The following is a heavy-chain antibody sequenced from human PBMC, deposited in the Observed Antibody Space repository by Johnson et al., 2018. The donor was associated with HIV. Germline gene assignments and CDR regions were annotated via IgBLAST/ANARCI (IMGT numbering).Heavy chain of an antibody. CDR3: ARDRGRGSEDAFDI. V-gene: IGHV3-30*04. CDR2: ISYDGSNK. Sequence: QVQLVESGGGVVQPGRSLRLSCAASGFTFSSYAMHWVRQAPGKGLEWVAVISYDGSNKYYADSVKGRFTISRDNAKKSLYLQMSSLRAEDTALYYCARDRGRGSEDAFDIWGQGTMVTVSS. J-gene: IGHJ3*02. D-gene: IGHD2-15*01. CDR1: GFTFSSYA.